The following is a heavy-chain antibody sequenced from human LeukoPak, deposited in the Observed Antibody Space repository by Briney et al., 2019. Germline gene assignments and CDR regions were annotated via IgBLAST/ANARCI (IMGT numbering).Heavy chain of an antibody. CDR2: ISYDGSKI. Sequence: PGGSLRLSCAASGFTFSNYGMHWVRQAPGKGLEWVAVISYDGSKIYYGDSVKGRFTISRDNSKNTLYLQMDSLRAEDTAVYYCARDRSSNEYYFDYWGQGTLVTVSS. D-gene: IGHD2-2*01. J-gene: IGHJ4*02. V-gene: IGHV3-30*03. CDR1: GFTFSNYG. CDR3: ARDRSSNEYYFDY.